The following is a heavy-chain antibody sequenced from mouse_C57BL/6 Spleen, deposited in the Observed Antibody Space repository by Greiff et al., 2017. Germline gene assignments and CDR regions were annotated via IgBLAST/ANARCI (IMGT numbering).Heavy chain of an antibody. J-gene: IGHJ2*01. CDR1: GYTFTSYW. V-gene: IGHV1-54*01. CDR3: ARGGGSCDS. CDR2: INPGSGGT. Sequence: VQLQQSGAELVRPGASVKVSCKASGYTFTSYWIGWVKQRPGQGLEWIGVINPGSGGTNYNEKFKGKATLTADKSSSTAYMQLSSLTSEESAVYYWARGGGSCDSWGQGTTLTVSS. D-gene: IGHD1-1*02.